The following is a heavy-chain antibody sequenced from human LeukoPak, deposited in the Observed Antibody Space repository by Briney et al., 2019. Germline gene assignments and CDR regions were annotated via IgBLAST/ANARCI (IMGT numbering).Heavy chain of an antibody. D-gene: IGHD6-13*01. CDR2: INEGGNEK. V-gene: IGHV3-7*03. CDR1: GFTFRNYW. J-gene: IGHJ4*02. CDR3: ARHPNSNWDY. Sequence: PGGSLRLSCAASGFTFRNYWMSSVRQVPGKGLEWVVNINEGGNEKNYVDSVKGRFTASRDNAQNSLYLQMNSLRVEDTAVYYCARHPNSNWDYWGQGTLVTVSS.